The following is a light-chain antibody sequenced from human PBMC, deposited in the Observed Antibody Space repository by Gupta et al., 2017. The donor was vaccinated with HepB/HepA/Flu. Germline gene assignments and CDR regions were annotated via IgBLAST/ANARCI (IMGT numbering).Light chain of an antibody. CDR3: SSKTSSNTFV. CDR1: SSDVGSYNY. CDR2: DVS. V-gene: IGLV2-14*03. Sequence: QPPLTQPASVSGSPGQSITISCTGTSSDVGSYNYVSWYQQHPGNAPNVMIFDVSNRPSGVSNRFSGSKSGNTASLTISGLQAEDEADYYCSSKTSSNTFVFGTGTKVTVL. J-gene: IGLJ1*01.